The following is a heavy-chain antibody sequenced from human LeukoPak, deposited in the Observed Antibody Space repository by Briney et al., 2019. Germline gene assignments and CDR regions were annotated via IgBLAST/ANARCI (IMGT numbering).Heavy chain of an antibody. D-gene: IGHD4-17*01. Sequence: ASVKVSCKASGYTFTSYYMNWVRQAPGQGLEWMGRIIPILGIANYAQKFQGRVTITADKSTSTAYMELSSLRSEDTAVYYCARVDDYGDYCLRAWGQGTLVTVSS. CDR3: ARVDDYGDYCLRA. CDR1: GYTFTSYY. V-gene: IGHV1-69*02. CDR2: IIPILGIA. J-gene: IGHJ5*02.